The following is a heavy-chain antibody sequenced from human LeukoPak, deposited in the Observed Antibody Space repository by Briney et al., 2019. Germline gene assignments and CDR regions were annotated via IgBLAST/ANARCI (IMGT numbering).Heavy chain of an antibody. V-gene: IGHV4-38-2*02. CDR1: DYSISSGYGYY. J-gene: IGHJ4*02. CDR2: IYHSGIT. CDR3: ARDISGGSGADPYDDY. D-gene: IGHD2-15*01. Sequence: PSETLSLTCTVSDYSISSGYGYYWGWIRQPPGKGLEWIGNIYHSGITYYNHFNSSLKSRVTISIDTSKNQFSLRLNSVTAADTAVYYCARDISGGSGADPYDDYWGQGTLVTVSS.